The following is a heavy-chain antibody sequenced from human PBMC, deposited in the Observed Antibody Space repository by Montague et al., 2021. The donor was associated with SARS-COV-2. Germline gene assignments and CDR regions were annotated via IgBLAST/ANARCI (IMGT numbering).Heavy chain of an antibody. V-gene: IGHV4-39*01. Sequence: SETLSLTCTVTGGPISGSSDYWGWIRQSPGKGLDWIASVDYSGNTYYSPSPKSRITISVYTSKNQFSLKLNSVTAADTALYYCARREYSYGWGDWGQGTLVTVSS. CDR1: GGPISGSSDY. CDR2: VDYSGNT. J-gene: IGHJ4*02. CDR3: ARREYSYGWGD. D-gene: IGHD5-18*01.